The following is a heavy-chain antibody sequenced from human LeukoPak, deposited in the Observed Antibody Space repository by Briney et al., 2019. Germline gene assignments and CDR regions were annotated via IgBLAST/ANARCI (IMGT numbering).Heavy chain of an antibody. V-gene: IGHV4-4*07. J-gene: IGHJ6*03. CDR1: GGAIISYY. CDR2: IYPTGNT. Sequence: SETLSLTCSVSGGAIISYYWSWIRQPAGKGPEWIGRIYPTGNTDYNHSLQTRVTMSTDLSKKQFSLRLRSVTAADTAVYYCARLKFYDSTGYSPGYYMDVWGKGTAVTVSS. D-gene: IGHD3-22*01. CDR3: ARLKFYDSTGYSPGYYMDV.